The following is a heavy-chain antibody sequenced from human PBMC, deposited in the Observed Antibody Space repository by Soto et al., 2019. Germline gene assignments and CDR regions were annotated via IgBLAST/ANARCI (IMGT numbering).Heavy chain of an antibody. CDR2: ISGSGGNT. CDR1: GFTFSRYV. V-gene: IGHV3-23*01. D-gene: IGHD3-22*01. CDR3: AKEMGDYYDSSGSWFDP. Sequence: EVQLLESGGGLVQPGGSLRLSCAASGFTFSRYVMSWVRQAPGKGLEWVSAISGSGGNTYYADSVKGRFTISRDNSKNTLFLQMNSLRAEDTALYFCAKEMGDYYDSSGSWFDPWGQGTLVTVSS. J-gene: IGHJ5*02.